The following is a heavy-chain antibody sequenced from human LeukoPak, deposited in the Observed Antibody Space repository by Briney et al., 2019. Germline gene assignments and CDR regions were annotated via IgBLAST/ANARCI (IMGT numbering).Heavy chain of an antibody. CDR3: ATPAHRGDYGAFWDY. J-gene: IGHJ4*02. CDR2: FDPEDGET. Sequence: ASVKVSCKVSGYTLTELSMHWVRQAPGKGLEWMGGFDPEDGETIYAQKFQGRVTMTEDTSTDTAYMELSSPRSEDTAVYYCATPAHRGDYGAFWDYWGQGTLVTVSS. V-gene: IGHV1-24*01. D-gene: IGHD4-17*01. CDR1: GYTLTELS.